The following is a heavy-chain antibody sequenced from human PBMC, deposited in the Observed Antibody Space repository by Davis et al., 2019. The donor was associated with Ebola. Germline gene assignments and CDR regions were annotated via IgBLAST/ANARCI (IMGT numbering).Heavy chain of an antibody. J-gene: IGHJ4*02. CDR3: VREWYYGSGSYYTD. Sequence: GESLKISCVASGFSFNDYSINWVRQAPGRGLEWISYISDSSRTIYYADSVKGRFTISRDNAKKSLYLQMNSLRAEDTAVYYCVREWYYGSGSYYTDWGQGTLVTVSS. CDR1: GFSFNDYS. V-gene: IGHV3-48*04. D-gene: IGHD3-10*01. CDR2: ISDSSRTI.